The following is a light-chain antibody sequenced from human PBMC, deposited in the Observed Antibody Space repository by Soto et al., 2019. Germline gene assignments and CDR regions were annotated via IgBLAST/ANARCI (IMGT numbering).Light chain of an antibody. CDR3: QQRSNWPPT. J-gene: IGKJ1*01. Sequence: EIVLTQSPGTLSLSPGERATLSCRASQSVSRTYLAWYQQKPGQAPRLLIYDASNRATGIPARFSGSGSGTDFTLTISSLEPEDFAVYYCQQRSNWPPTFGQGTKVDIK. V-gene: IGKV3-11*01. CDR1: QSVSRTY. CDR2: DAS.